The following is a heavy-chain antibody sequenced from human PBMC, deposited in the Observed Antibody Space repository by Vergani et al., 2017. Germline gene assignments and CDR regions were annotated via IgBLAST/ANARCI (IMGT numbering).Heavy chain of an antibody. CDR2: IDVKGNS. CDR1: GGSLDIHSQT. D-gene: IGHD3-16*02. V-gene: IGHV4-61*02. J-gene: IGHJ6*03. CDR3: ARETVVTSWDGYRFHYMDV. Sequence: QVQLQESGPGLVKPSQTLSLTCSFSGGSLDIHSQTWGWTRQPAGEGLEWIGLIDVKGNSNFSPSLESRVTMSADASRGRFSLNLRSVTTSDTAVYYCARETVVTSWDGYRFHYMDVWGKGTTVTVSS.